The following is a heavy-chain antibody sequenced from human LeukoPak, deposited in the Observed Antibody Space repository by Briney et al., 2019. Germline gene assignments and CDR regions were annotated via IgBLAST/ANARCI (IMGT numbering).Heavy chain of an antibody. D-gene: IGHD4-23*01. V-gene: IGHV1-69*04. J-gene: IGHJ4*02. Sequence: ASVTVSCKASGGTFSSYAISWVRQAPGQGLEWMGRIIPVLGIANYAQKFQGRVTITADKSTSTAYMELSSLRSEDTAVYYCARDRVYGGNSNYFDYWGQGTLVTVSS. CDR2: IIPVLGIA. CDR3: ARDRVYGGNSNYFDY. CDR1: GGTFSSYA.